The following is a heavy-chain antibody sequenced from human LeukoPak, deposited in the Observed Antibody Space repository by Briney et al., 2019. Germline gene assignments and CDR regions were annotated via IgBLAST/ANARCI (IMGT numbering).Heavy chain of an antibody. CDR1: GGSISSYY. CDR2: ISYSGST. Sequence: PSETLSLTCTVSGGSISSYYWSWVRQPPGKGLEWIGYISYSGSTNYNPSLKSRVTISGDTSKKQFSLKVSSVTAADTAVYYCASYYYDSSGYYSIDYWGQGTLVTVSS. CDR3: ASYYYDSSGYYSIDY. V-gene: IGHV4-59*01. D-gene: IGHD3-22*01. J-gene: IGHJ4*02.